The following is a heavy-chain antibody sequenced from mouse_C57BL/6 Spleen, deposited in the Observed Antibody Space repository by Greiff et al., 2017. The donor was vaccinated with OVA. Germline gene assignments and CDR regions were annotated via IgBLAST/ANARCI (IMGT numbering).Heavy chain of an antibody. J-gene: IGHJ2*01. CDR3: ASDYDYGFDY. CDR1: GYSITSGYY. V-gene: IGHV3-6*01. Sequence: VQLKESGPGLVKPSQSLSLTCSVTGYSITSGYYWNWIRQFPGNKLEWMGYISYDGSNNYNPSLKNRISITRDTSKNQFFLKLNSVTTEDTATYYCASDYDYGFDYWGQGTTLTVSS. D-gene: IGHD2-4*01. CDR2: ISYDGSN.